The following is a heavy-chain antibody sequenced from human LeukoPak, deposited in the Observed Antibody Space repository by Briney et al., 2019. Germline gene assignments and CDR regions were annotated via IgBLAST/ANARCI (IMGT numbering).Heavy chain of an antibody. CDR2: IWYDGSNK. D-gene: IGHD6-6*01. CDR1: GFTFSSYG. J-gene: IGHJ3*02. Sequence: GGSLRLSCAASGFTFSSYGMHWVRQAPAKGLEWVAVIWYDGSNKYYADSVKGRFTISRDNSKNTLYLQMNSLRAEDTAVYYCARGIGEQLVFGAFDIWGQGTMVTVSS. V-gene: IGHV3-33*01. CDR3: ARGIGEQLVFGAFDI.